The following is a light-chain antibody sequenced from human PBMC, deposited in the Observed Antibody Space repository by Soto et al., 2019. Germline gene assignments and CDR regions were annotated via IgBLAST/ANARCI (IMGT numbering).Light chain of an antibody. V-gene: IGKV1-33*01. J-gene: IGKJ5*01. CDR1: QDIRKY. CDR3: QKYDNLQLT. Sequence: MQLTQSPSSLYASVWDRFTGTCPATQDIRKYLNWYQQKPGKAPKIMIYDASSLDTGVPSRFSGSGSGTDFTLTIGSLQPEDFATYYCQKYDNLQLTCGQGTQREIK. CDR2: DAS.